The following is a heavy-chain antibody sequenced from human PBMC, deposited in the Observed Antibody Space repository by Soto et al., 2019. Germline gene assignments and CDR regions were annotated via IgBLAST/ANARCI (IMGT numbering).Heavy chain of an antibody. CDR3: AKAYFVWSSEQPYYFDY. CDR1: GFTFSNYA. V-gene: IGHV3-23*01. CDR2: ISGSGGRS. D-gene: IGHD3-16*01. Sequence: EVQLLDSGGGLVQPGGSLRLSCAASGFTFSNYAMTWVRQGPGKGLEWVSGISGSGGRSYADSVKGRFTISRDNSKSTLYLQMNSLRAEDTAVYYCAKAYFVWSSEQPYYFDYWGQGTLVTVSS. J-gene: IGHJ4*02.